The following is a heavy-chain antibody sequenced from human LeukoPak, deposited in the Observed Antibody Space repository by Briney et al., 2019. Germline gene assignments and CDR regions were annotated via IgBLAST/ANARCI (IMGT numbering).Heavy chain of an antibody. V-gene: IGHV3-53*01. CDR2: IYSGGST. D-gene: IGHD2-2*01. CDR1: GFTVSSNY. CDR3: ARDTRGESDY. Sequence: LSGGSLRLSCAASGFTVSSNYMSWVRQAPGKGLEWVSVIYSGGSTYYADSVKGRFTISRDNSKNTLYLQMNSLRAEDTAVYYCARDTRGESDYWGQGTLVTVSS. J-gene: IGHJ4*02.